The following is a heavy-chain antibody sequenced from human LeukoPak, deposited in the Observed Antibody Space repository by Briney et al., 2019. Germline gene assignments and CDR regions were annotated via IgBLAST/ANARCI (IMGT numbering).Heavy chain of an antibody. Sequence: GGSLRLSCAASGFNVSSEYVNWVRQAPGKGLEWVSVIYSGGSTYYADSVKGRFTISRDNSKNTLYLQMNSLRAEDTAVYYCARGAYGSGSYGDNWFDPWGQGTLVTVSS. D-gene: IGHD3-10*01. V-gene: IGHV3-66*01. CDR3: ARGAYGSGSYGDNWFDP. J-gene: IGHJ5*02. CDR2: IYSGGST. CDR1: GFNVSSEY.